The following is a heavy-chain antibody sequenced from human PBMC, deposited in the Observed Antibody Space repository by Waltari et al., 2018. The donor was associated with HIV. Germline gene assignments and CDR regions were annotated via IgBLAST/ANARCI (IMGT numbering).Heavy chain of an antibody. CDR1: GFTFRSYR. V-gene: IGHV3-21*01. J-gene: IGHJ4*02. CDR2: ISSSSSYI. D-gene: IGHD3-22*01. CDR3: ARFDYDSKVDY. Sequence: EVQLVESGGGVVKPGGSLRLSCADSGFTFRSYRMNWARQDPGKGVECVSSISSSSSYIYYADSVKSRFTISRDNAKNSLYLQMNSLRAEDTAVYYCARFDYDSKVDYWGQGTLVTVSS.